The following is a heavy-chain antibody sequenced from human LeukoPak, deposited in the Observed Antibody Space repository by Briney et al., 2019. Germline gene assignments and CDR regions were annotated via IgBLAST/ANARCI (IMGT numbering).Heavy chain of an antibody. V-gene: IGHV3-48*04. CDR2: ISSSGSTI. CDR3: ARVLRYFDWLWDY. Sequence: HTGGSLRLSCAASGFTFSSHWMSWVRQAPGKGLEWVSYISSSGSTIYYADSVKGRFTISRDNAKNSLYLQMNSLRAEDTAVYYCARVLRYFDWLWDYWGQGTLVTVSS. CDR1: GFTFSSHW. J-gene: IGHJ4*02. D-gene: IGHD3-9*01.